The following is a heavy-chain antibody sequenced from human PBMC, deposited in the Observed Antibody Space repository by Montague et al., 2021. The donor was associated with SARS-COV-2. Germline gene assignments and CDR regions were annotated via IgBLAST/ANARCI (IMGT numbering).Heavy chain of an antibody. Sequence: ETLSLTCAVYGGSFSGYYWSWIRQPPGKGLEWIGEINHSGSTNYNPSLKSRVTISVDTSKNQFSLKLSSVTAADPAVYDCARGPQYSSSWYGTRNWFDRWGQGTLVTVSS. J-gene: IGHJ5*01. CDR1: GGSFSGYY. D-gene: IGHD6-13*01. CDR2: INHSGST. V-gene: IGHV4-34*01. CDR3: ARGPQYSSSWYGTRNWFDR.